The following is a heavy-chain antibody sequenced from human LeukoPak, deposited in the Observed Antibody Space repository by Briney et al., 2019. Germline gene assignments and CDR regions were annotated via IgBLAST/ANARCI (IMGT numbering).Heavy chain of an antibody. V-gene: IGHV3-33*06. CDR1: GFSFSNYG. CDR2: IWYDGSNK. J-gene: IGHJ4*02. CDR3: AKARSYSGTYIFDY. D-gene: IGHD1-26*01. Sequence: GRSLRLSCAASGFSFSNYGMHWVRQAPGKGLEWVALIWYDGSNKYYADSVKGRFTISRDNSKNTLYLQVNSLRADDTAVYYCAKARSYSGTYIFDYWGQGTLVTVSS.